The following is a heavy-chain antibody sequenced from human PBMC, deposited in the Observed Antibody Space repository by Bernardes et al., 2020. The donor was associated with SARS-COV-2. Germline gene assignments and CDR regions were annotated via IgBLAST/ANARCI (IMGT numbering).Heavy chain of an antibody. V-gene: IGHV1-8*01. CDR1: GYLLGSYD. Sequence: ASVKVSCKASGYLLGSYDSNWVRQAPGQGLEWMGWMNPHSGYTAYAQNFQGRVTMTRDTSRNTAYMELSNLRSDDTAIYYCARGEEVADGDQFTWGQGPRVTVSS. CDR2: MNPHSGYT. D-gene: IGHD2-15*01. J-gene: IGHJ5*02. CDR3: ARGEEVADGDQFT.